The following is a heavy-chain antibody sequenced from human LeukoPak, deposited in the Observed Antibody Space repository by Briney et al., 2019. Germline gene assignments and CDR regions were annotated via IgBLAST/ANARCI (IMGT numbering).Heavy chain of an antibody. CDR1: GGSFSGYY. Sequence: SETLSLTCAVYGGSFSGYYWSWIRQPPGKGLEWIGEINHSGSTNYNPSLKSRVTISVDTSKNQFSLKLSSVTAADTAVYYCAKGGRDYGLGYWGQGTLVTVSS. CDR3: AKGGRDYGLGY. D-gene: IGHD4-17*01. V-gene: IGHV4-34*01. CDR2: INHSGST. J-gene: IGHJ4*02.